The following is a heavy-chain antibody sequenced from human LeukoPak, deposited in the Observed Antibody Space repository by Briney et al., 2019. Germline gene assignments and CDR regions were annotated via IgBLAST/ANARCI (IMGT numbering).Heavy chain of an antibody. CDR1: GYTFTSYY. Sequence: GASVKVSCKASGYTFTSYYMHWVRQAPGQGLEWMGITNPSGGSTSYAQKFQGRVTMTRDTSTSTVYMELSSLRSDDTAVYYCARSPDWVVVPAAPYYYYYYMDVWGKGTTVTVSS. CDR2: TNPSGGST. J-gene: IGHJ6*03. CDR3: ARSPDWVVVPAAPYYYYYYMDV. D-gene: IGHD2-2*01. V-gene: IGHV1-46*01.